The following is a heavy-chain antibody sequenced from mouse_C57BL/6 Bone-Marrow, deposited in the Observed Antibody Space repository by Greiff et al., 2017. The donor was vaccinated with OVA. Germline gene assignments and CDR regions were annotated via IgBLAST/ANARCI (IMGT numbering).Heavy chain of an antibody. Sequence: VQLVESGAELVRPGASVKLSCKASGYTFTDYYINWVKQRPGQGLEWIARIYPGSGNTYYNEKFKGKATLTAEKSSSTAYMQLSSLTSEDSAVYFCARRGPWDGFAYWGQGTLVTVSA. CDR1: GYTFTDYY. D-gene: IGHD4-1*01. J-gene: IGHJ3*01. CDR2: IYPGSGNT. V-gene: IGHV1-76*01. CDR3: ARRGPWDGFAY.